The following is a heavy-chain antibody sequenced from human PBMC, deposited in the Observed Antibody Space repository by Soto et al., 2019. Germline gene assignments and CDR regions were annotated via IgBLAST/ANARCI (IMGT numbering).Heavy chain of an antibody. CDR3: AGFGDSGGFSDRAFFDY. D-gene: IGHD3-16*01. CDR2: IYYSGSA. CDR1: GGSFSSGGYY. V-gene: IGHV4-31*03. J-gene: IGHJ4*02. Sequence: PSETLSLTCTVSGGSFSSGGYYWSWIRQHPGKGLEWIGYIYYSGSAYYNPSLKSRVTISVDTSRNQFSLKLSSVTAADTAMYSCAGFGDSGGFSDRAFFDYGGRGPLATVPS.